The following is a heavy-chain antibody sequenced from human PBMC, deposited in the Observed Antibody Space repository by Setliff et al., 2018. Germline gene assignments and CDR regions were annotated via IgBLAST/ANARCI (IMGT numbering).Heavy chain of an antibody. J-gene: IGHJ5*02. CDR2: IYYTGNT. Sequence: SETLSLTCTVSGGSISSSSYYWGWIRQPPGKGPEWIGTIYYTGNTYYNPSLKSRVTISVDTSKNQFSLNLSSVTAADTAIYYCARVVPLGGTDRWGQGTLVTVSS. V-gene: IGHV4-39*07. CDR3: ARVVPLGGTDR. CDR1: GGSISSSSYY. D-gene: IGHD1-1*01.